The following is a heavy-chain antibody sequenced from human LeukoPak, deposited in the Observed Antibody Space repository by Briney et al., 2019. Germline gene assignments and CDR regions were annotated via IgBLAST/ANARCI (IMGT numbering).Heavy chain of an antibody. CDR1: GFTFSSYA. CDR2: ISGSSTST. Sequence: GGSLRLSCAASGFTFSSYAMSWVRQAPGRGLEWVSSISGSSTSTFYADSVKGRFSISRDNFRNTLSLQMNSLRVDDTAVYYCARELRDAFDMWGQGTRVTVS. J-gene: IGHJ3*02. D-gene: IGHD2-21*01. CDR3: ARELRDAFDM. V-gene: IGHV3-23*01.